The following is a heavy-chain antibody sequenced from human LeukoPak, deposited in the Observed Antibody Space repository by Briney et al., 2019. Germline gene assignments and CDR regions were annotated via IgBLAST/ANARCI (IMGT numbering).Heavy chain of an antibody. D-gene: IGHD3-22*01. CDR1: GASVSSSLSY. Sequence: SETLSLTCNVSGASVSSSLSYWSWLRQPPGKGLEWIGYIFYTGSTYYNPSLESRFTISLDTSKSQFSLKLTAVTAADTAVYYCARQLLHYDSSGYYYERPGGFDSWGQGTLVTVSS. CDR3: ARQLLHYDSSGYYYERPGGFDS. V-gene: IGHV4-30-4*08. CDR2: IFYTGST. J-gene: IGHJ4*02.